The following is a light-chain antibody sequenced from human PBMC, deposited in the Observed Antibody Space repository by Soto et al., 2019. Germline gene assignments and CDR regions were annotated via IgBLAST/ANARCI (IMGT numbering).Light chain of an antibody. CDR3: QQSHSIPLT. V-gene: IGKV1-39*01. CDR2: AAS. CDR1: QSISSY. Sequence: DIQMTQSPSSLSASVGDRVTITCRARQSISSYLNWYQHKPGKAPNLLIYAASTLQSGVPSRFSGSGYGTDFTLTISILQPEDFGTYYCQQSHSIPLTFGGGTKVEIK. J-gene: IGKJ4*01.